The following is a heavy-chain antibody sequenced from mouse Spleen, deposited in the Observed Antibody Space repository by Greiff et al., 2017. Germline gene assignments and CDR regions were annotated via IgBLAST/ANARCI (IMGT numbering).Heavy chain of an antibody. D-gene: IGHD2-13*01. J-gene: IGHJ4*01. CDR2: IYPRDGST. Sequence: VQLQQPGAELVKPGASVKLSCKASGYTFTSYDINWVKQRPGQGLEWIGWIYPRDGSTKYNEKFKGKATLTVDTSSSTAYMELHSLTSEDSAVYFCAREDYGDYLYYAMDYWGQGTSVTVSS. CDR1: GYTFTSYD. V-gene: IGHV1-85*01. CDR3: AREDYGDYLYYAMDY.